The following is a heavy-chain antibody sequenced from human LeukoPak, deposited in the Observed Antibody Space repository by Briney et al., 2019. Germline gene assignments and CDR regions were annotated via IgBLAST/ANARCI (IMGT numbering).Heavy chain of an antibody. V-gene: IGHV3-30*02. CDR2: IRYDGSNK. D-gene: IGHD6-19*01. CDR3: AKVMVAGPKVFDY. J-gene: IGHJ4*02. Sequence: GGSLRLSCAASGFTFSSYGMHWVRQAPGKGPEWVAFIRYDGSNKYYADSVKGRFTISRDNSKNTLYLQMNSLRAEDTAVYYCAKVMVAGPKVFDYWGQGTLVTVSS. CDR1: GFTFSSYG.